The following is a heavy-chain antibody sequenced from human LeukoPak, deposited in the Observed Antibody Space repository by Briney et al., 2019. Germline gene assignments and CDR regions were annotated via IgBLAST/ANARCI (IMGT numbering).Heavy chain of an antibody. D-gene: IGHD3-22*01. CDR3: ASVGYYDSSGYVDY. J-gene: IGHJ4*02. V-gene: IGHV1-18*01. Sequence: ASVKVSCKASGYTFNSDGISWVRQAPGQGLEWIGWISAYNGNTNYAQKLQGRVTMTTDTSTSTAYMELRSLRSDDTAVYYCASVGYYDSSGYVDYWGQGTLVTVSS. CDR2: ISAYNGNT. CDR1: GYTFNSDG.